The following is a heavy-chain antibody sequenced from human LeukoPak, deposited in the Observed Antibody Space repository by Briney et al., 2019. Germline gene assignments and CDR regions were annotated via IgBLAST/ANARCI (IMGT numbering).Heavy chain of an antibody. CDR1: GLSFSSYS. D-gene: IGHD5-18*01. Sequence: GGSLRLSCAASGLSFSSYSMNWVRQAPGKGLEWVSGISWNSGSIGYADSVKGRFTISRDNAKNSLYLQMNSLRAEDTALYYCAKDHGYSYGWIDYWGQGTLVTVSS. V-gene: IGHV3-9*01. J-gene: IGHJ4*02. CDR2: ISWNSGSI. CDR3: AKDHGYSYGWIDY.